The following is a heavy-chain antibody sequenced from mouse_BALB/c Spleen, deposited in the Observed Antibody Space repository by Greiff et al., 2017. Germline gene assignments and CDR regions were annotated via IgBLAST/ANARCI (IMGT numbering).Heavy chain of an antibody. D-gene: IGHD2-14*01. J-gene: IGHJ4*01. CDR2: IRNKANGYTT. Sequence: EVQGVESGGGLVQPGGSLRLSCATSGFTFTDYYMSWVRQPPGKALEWLGFIRNKANGYTTEYSASVKGRFTISRDNSQSILYLQMNTLRAEDSATYYCARDINYRSLYAMDYWGQGTSVTVSS. CDR3: ARDINYRSLYAMDY. V-gene: IGHV7-3*02. CDR1: GFTFTDYY.